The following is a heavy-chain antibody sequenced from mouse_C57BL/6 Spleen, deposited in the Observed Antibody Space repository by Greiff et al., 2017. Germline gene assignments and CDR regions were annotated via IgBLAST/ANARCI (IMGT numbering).Heavy chain of an antibody. CDR1: GYTFTDYE. V-gene: IGHV1-15*01. Sequence: QVQLQQSGAELVRPGASVTLSCKASGYTFTDYEMHWVKQTPVHGLEWIGAIDPETGGTAYTQKFKGKAILTADKSSSTAYMELRSLTSEDSAVYYCTRYGPFAYWGQGTLVTVSA. CDR2: IDPETGGT. J-gene: IGHJ3*01. D-gene: IGHD1-1*01. CDR3: TRYGPFAY.